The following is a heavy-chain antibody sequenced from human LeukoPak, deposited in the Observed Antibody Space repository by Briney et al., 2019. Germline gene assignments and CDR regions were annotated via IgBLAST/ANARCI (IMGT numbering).Heavy chain of an antibody. CDR3: ARGLHDY. CDR2: ISSSSSYI. Sequence: PGGSLRLSCAASGFTFSSYSMSWVRQAPGKGLEWVSSISSSSSYIYYADSVKGRFTISRDNAKNTLYLQMNSLRADDTAVYYCARGLHDYWGQGTLVTVSS. CDR1: GFTFSSYS. V-gene: IGHV3-21*01. J-gene: IGHJ4*02.